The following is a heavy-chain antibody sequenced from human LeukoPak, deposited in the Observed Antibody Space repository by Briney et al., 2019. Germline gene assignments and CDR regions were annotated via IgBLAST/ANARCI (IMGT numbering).Heavy chain of an antibody. V-gene: IGHV3-21*01. J-gene: IGHJ4*02. CDR3: AGKTYFGWLLGH. D-gene: IGHD3-9*01. Sequence: GGSLRLSCAASGFTFSHCTMNWVRQAPGKGLEWVSSISGSSNYIYYADSVKGRFTISRDNAKNSLYLQMNSLRAEDTAVYYCAGKTYFGWLLGHWGQGTLVTVFS. CDR1: GFTFSHCT. CDR2: ISGSSNYI.